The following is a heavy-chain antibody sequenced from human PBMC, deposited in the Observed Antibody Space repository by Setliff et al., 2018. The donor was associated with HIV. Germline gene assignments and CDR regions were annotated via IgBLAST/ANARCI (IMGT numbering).Heavy chain of an antibody. Sequence: PGGSLRLSCAASGFTFSGYNLNWVRQAPGKGLEWVSSISGSSGYEYYADSVKGRFTISRDSAKNSLYLQTSSLRSEDTAVYYCATRAYDSSGYLRSRVSGAAFDIWGQGTMVTVSS. V-gene: IGHV3-21*04. J-gene: IGHJ3*02. D-gene: IGHD3-22*01. CDR2: ISGSSGYE. CDR1: GFTFSGYN. CDR3: ATRAYDSSGYLRSRVSGAAFDI.